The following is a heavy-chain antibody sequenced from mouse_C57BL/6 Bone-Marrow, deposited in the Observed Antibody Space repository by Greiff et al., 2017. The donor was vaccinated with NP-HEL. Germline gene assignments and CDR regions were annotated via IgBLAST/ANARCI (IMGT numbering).Heavy chain of an antibody. CDR2: INPSTGGT. V-gene: IGHV1-42*01. CDR3: AREGIYDGYYPWFAY. CDR1: GYSFTGYY. J-gene: IGHJ3*01. Sequence: DVKLQESGPELVKPGASVKISCKASGYSFTGYYMNWVKQSPEKSLEWIGEINPSTGGTTYNQKFKAKATLTVDKSSSTAYMQLKSLTSEDSAVYYCAREGIYDGYYPWFAYWGQGTLVTVSA. D-gene: IGHD2-3*01.